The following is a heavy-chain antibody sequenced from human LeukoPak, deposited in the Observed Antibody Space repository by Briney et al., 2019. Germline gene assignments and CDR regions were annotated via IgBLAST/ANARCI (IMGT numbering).Heavy chain of an antibody. D-gene: IGHD2-15*01. Sequence: ASVKVSCKASGYTFAGYYMHWVRQAPGQGLEWMGRINPNSGGTNSAQKFQGRVTMTRDTSISTAYMELSRLRSDDTAVYHCAKRSNCSGGSCLNWFDPWGQGTLVTVSS. CDR3: AKRSNCSGGSCLNWFDP. J-gene: IGHJ5*02. V-gene: IGHV1-2*06. CDR1: GYTFAGYY. CDR2: INPNSGGT.